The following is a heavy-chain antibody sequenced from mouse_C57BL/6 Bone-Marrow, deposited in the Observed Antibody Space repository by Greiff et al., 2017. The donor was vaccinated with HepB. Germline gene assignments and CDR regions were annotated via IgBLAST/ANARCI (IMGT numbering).Heavy chain of an antibody. CDR3: ASLLSAY. J-gene: IGHJ3*01. V-gene: IGHV5-12*01. CDR2: ISNGGGST. CDR1: GFTFSDYY. D-gene: IGHD1-1*01. Sequence: EVKLMESGGGLVQPGGSLKLSCAASGFTFSDYYMYWVRQTPEKRLEWVAYISNGGGSTYYPDTVKGRFTISRDNAKNTLYLQMSRLKSEDTAMYYCASLLSAYWGQGTLVTVSA.